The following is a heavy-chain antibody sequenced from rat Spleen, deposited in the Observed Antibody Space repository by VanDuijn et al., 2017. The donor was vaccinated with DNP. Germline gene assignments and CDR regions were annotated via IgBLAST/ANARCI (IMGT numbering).Heavy chain of an antibody. V-gene: IGHV5-19*01. CDR3: AKDGDNWYFDF. Sequence: EVQLVESGGGLVQPGRSLKLSCAASGFTFSNSGMHWIRQAPTKGLEWVASISTSGEYTHYRDSVKGRFTISRDNAENTVYLQMNSLRSEDTATYYCAKDGDNWYFDFWGPGTMVTVSS. J-gene: IGHJ1*01. CDR2: ISTSGEYT. CDR1: GFTFSNSG.